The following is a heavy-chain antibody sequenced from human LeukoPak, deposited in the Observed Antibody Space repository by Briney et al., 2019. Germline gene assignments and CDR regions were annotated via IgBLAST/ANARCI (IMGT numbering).Heavy chain of an antibody. Sequence: NPGGSLRLSCAGSGFTLSSYNMNWVRQAPGKGLEWVSSISSSTSYIYYADSVKGRFTISRDTAKNSLYLQMNSLRAEDTAVYYCARDQLRGSGTPGPYYFDYWGQGTLVTVSS. J-gene: IGHJ4*02. D-gene: IGHD3-10*01. V-gene: IGHV3-21*01. CDR3: ARDQLRGSGTPGPYYFDY. CDR1: GFTLSSYN. CDR2: ISSSTSYI.